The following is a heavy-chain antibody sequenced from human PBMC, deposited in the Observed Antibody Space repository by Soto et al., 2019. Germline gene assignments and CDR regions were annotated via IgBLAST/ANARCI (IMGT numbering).Heavy chain of an antibody. CDR2: ISYDGSNK. CDR3: ARDPYYYDILTGYYPDYYYYYGMDV. V-gene: IGHV3-30*03. Sequence: PGGSLRLSCAASGFTFSSYGMHWVRQAPGKGLEWVAVISYDGSNKYYADSVKGRFTISRDNSKNTLYLRMNSLRAEDTAVYYCARDPYYYDILTGYYPDYYYYYGMDVWGQGTTVTVSS. CDR1: GFTFSSYG. J-gene: IGHJ6*02. D-gene: IGHD3-9*01.